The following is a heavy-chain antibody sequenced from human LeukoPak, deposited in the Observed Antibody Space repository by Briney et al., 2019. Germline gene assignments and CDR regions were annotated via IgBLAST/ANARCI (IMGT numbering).Heavy chain of an antibody. Sequence: SETLSLTCTVSGGSISSSSYFWSWIRQPPGKGLEWIGEINHSGSTNYNPSLKSRVTISVDTSKNQFSLKLSSVTAADTAVYYCARHGYCSSTSCHVGWFDPWGQGTLVTVSS. J-gene: IGHJ5*02. CDR3: ARHGYCSSTSCHVGWFDP. CDR2: INHSGST. V-gene: IGHV4-39*01. D-gene: IGHD2-2*03. CDR1: GGSISSSSYF.